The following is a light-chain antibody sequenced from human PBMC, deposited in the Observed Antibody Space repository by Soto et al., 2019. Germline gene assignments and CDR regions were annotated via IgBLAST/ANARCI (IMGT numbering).Light chain of an antibody. Sequence: DIQMTQSPSSLSASIGDRVTITCRASQSISSYLNWFQQKPGEAPKLLIQAVSILQSGVPSRFSGSGSGTDFTLTINSLQPEDFAVYYCQQSYSAPVTFGQGTKL. J-gene: IGKJ2*01. CDR2: AVS. V-gene: IGKV1-39*01. CDR1: QSISSY. CDR3: QQSYSAPVT.